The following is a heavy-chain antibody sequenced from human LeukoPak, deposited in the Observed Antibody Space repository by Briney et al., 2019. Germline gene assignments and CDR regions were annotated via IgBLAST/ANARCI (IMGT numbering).Heavy chain of an antibody. CDR3: ARGIAAAGVTKFDY. Sequence: GESLKISCKGSGYSFTNYWIGRVRQMPGKGLEWMGIIYPGDSNTRYSPSSQGQVTISADKSISPAYLQWSSLKASDTAMYNCARGIAAAGVTKFDYWGQGTLVTVSS. CDR2: IYPGDSNT. CDR1: GYSFTNYW. V-gene: IGHV5-51*01. J-gene: IGHJ4*02. D-gene: IGHD6-13*01.